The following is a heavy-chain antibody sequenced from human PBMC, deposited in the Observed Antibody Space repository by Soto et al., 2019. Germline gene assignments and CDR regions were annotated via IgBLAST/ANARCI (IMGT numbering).Heavy chain of an antibody. CDR1: GGTFSSYA. CDR2: IIPIFGTA. D-gene: IGHD1-26*01. V-gene: IGHV1-69*13. J-gene: IGHJ6*02. Sequence: SVKVSCKASGGTFSSYAISWVRQAPGQGLEWMGGIIPIFGTANYAQKFQGRVTITADESTSTAYMELSSLRSEDTAVYYCAREIGGSYYVYYYYGMDVWGQGTTVTVS. CDR3: AREIGGSYYVYYYYGMDV.